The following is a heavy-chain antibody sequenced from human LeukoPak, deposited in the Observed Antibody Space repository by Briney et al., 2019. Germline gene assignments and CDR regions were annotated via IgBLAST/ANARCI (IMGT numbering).Heavy chain of an antibody. V-gene: IGHV3-11*04. Sequence: GGSLRLSCAASGFTFSDYYMSWIRQAPGKGLEWVSYISSSGSTIYYPDSVKGRFTISRDNAKNSLYLQMNSLRAEDTAVYYCARDAARGDCIVDYWGQGTLVTVSS. CDR2: ISSSGSTI. J-gene: IGHJ4*02. CDR3: ARDAARGDCIVDY. CDR1: GFTFSDYY. D-gene: IGHD2-21*02.